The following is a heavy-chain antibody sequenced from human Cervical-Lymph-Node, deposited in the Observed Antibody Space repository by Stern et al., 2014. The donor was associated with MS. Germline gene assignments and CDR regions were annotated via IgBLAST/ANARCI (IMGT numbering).Heavy chain of an antibody. Sequence: QITLKESGPALVKPTQTLTLTCTLSGFSLSTGGMCVTWIRQPPGKALEWLGLIDWDGDKYYRTPLRTRLTISKDTFKNQVVLTMTNMDPVDTATYYCARIRGTARLIDYWGQGTLVTVSS. D-gene: IGHD1/OR15-1a*01. CDR1: GFSLSTGGMC. CDR3: ARIRGTARLIDY. V-gene: IGHV2-70*01. J-gene: IGHJ4*02. CDR2: IDWDGDK.